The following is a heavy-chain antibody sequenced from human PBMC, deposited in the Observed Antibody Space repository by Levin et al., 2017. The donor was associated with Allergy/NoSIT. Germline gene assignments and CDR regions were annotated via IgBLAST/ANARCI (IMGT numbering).Heavy chain of an antibody. J-gene: IGHJ4*02. CDR1: GGSISSGDYY. V-gene: IGHV4-30-4*01. CDR3: AGSFSDWPTYFDY. D-gene: IGHD3-9*01. CDR2: IYHNGNT. Sequence: SETLSLTCTVSGGSISSGDYYWSWIRQTPGTGLEWIGYIYHNGNTYYNPSLKSRVSISIDTSKNQFSLKVTSVTAADTAVYYCAGSFSDWPTYFDYWGQGTLVSVSS.